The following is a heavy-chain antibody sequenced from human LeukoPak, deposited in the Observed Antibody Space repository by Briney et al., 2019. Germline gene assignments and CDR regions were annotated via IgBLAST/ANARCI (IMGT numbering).Heavy chain of an antibody. CDR3: ARQKSLTYYYDSSGYYYT. CDR1: GGSFSGYY. Sequence: SETLSLTCAVYGGSFSGYYWSWIRQPPGKGLEWIGSIYYSGSTYYNPSLKSRVNISVDTSKNQFSLKLSSVTAADTAVYYCARQKSLTYYYDSSGYYYTWGQGTLVTVSS. CDR2: IYYSGST. V-gene: IGHV4-34*01. J-gene: IGHJ5*02. D-gene: IGHD3-22*01.